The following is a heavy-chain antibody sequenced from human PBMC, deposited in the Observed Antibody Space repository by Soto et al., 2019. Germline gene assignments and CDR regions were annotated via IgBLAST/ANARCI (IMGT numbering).Heavy chain of an antibody. CDR2: IFYSGST. V-gene: IGHV4-59*01. J-gene: IGHJ4*02. D-gene: IGHD5-18*01. CDR1: GGSIRSYY. CDR3: ARGAADTAMVDS. Sequence: ASETLSLTCTVSGGSIRSYYWTWIRQPPGKGLEWLGYIFYSGSTFYNPSLKSRVTISIHTSKSQFSLQLTSVTAADTAVYYCARGAADTAMVDSWGKGTLV.